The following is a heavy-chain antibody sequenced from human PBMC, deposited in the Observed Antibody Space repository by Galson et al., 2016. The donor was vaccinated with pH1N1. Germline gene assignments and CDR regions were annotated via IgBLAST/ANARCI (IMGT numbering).Heavy chain of an antibody. D-gene: IGHD2-2*01. J-gene: IGHJ4*02. CDR1: GLSPSSSGVS. CDR2: IYWDDDT. Sequence: PALVKPTQTLTLTCSFSGLSPSSSGVSVGWIRQPPGKALEWLALIYWDDDTRYNPSLKSRLSITKATSKNQVILTLTNMDPMDTASYYCARGYRSATSCRHNEYWGPGTLVTVSS. V-gene: IGHV2-5*02. CDR3: ARGYRSATSCRHNEY.